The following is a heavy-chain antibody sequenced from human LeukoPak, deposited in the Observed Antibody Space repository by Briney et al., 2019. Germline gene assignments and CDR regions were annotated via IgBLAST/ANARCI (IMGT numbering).Heavy chain of an antibody. J-gene: IGHJ4*02. CDR3: AKDLGDYDHVWGSYRYFDR. CDR1: GFTFSSYA. CDR2: ISGSGGST. D-gene: IGHD3-16*02. V-gene: IGHV3-23*01. Sequence: GGSLRLSCSASGFTFSSYAMSWVRQAPGKGLEWVSAISGSGGSTYYADSVKGRFTISRDNSKNTLYLQMNSLRAEDTAVYYCAKDLGDYDHVWGSYRYFDRWGQGTLVTVSS.